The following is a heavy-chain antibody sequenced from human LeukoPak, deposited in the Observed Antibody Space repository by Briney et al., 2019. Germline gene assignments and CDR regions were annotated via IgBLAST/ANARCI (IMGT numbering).Heavy chain of an antibody. J-gene: IGHJ1*01. V-gene: IGHV4-59*01. D-gene: IGHD5-18*01. Sequence: PSETLSLTCTVSGGSISSYYWSWIRQPPGKGLEWIGYIYYSGSTNYNPSLKSRATISVDTSKNQFSLKLSSVTAADTAVYYCARGGYSYEVVFGYFQHWGQGTLVTVSS. CDR1: GGSISSYY. CDR2: IYYSGST. CDR3: ARGGYSYEVVFGYFQH.